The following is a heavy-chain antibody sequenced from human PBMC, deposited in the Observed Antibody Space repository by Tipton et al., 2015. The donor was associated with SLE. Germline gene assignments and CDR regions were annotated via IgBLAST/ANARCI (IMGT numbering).Heavy chain of an antibody. J-gene: IGHJ4*02. CDR3: ARDSARGGDLDY. Sequence: TLSLTCTVSGGSISSSSYYWSWFRLPPGKGLEWIGYIYYSGSTNYNPSLKSRVTISVETSKNQFSLKLSSVTAADTAVSYCARDSARGGDLDYWGQGTLVTVSS. CDR2: IYYSGST. D-gene: IGHD2-21*01. CDR1: GGSISSSSYY. V-gene: IGHV4-61*01.